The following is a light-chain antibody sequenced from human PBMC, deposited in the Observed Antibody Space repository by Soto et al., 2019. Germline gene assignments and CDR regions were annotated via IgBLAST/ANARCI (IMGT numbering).Light chain of an antibody. CDR1: QSVSSTY. V-gene: IGKV3-20*01. CDR3: QQYGSSSWT. CDR2: GSS. J-gene: IGKJ1*01. Sequence: EIVLTQSPGTLSLSPGERATLSCRASQSVSSTYLAWYQQHPGQAPRLLIYGSSNRATGIPDMFSGRGSGTDFTLTISRLEPEELAVYYCQQYGSSSWTFGPGTKGDIK.